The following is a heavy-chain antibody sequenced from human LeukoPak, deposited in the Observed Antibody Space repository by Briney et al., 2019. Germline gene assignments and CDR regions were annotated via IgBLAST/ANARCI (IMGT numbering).Heavy chain of an antibody. CDR3: TTGYGGNNFWY. CDR2: IKSEADGGTT. CDR1: GFPFSSAW. J-gene: IGHJ4*02. V-gene: IGHV3-15*01. D-gene: IGHD4-23*01. Sequence: GGSLRLSCAASGFPFSSAWMSWIRQAPGKGLEWVGRIKSEADGGTTDYAAIVKGRFSISRDDSKNTLYLQMTGLKTEDTAVYYCTTGYGGNNFWYWGQGSLVTVSS.